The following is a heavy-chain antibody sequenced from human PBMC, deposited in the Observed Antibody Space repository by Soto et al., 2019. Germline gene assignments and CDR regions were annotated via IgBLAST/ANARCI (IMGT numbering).Heavy chain of an antibody. Sequence: SETLSLTCAVSGGSISGHYWSWIRQPPGKGLQYIGYISYSGSTNYNPSRKSRVTISVDTSNKQFSLRLSSVTAADTAVYYCARDVRLQHDTGYYDFWSGKNNWFDPWGQGTLVTVSS. V-gene: IGHV4-59*11. CDR1: GGSISGHY. CDR3: ARDVRLQHDTGYYDFWSGKNNWFDP. CDR2: ISYSGST. J-gene: IGHJ5*02. D-gene: IGHD3-3*01.